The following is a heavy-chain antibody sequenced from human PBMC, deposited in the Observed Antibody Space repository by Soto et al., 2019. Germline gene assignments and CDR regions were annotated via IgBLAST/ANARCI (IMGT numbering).Heavy chain of an antibody. CDR2: MNPNSGNT. D-gene: IGHD4-17*01. Sequence: QVQLVQSGAEVKEPGASVKVSCKTSGYTFTSYDINWVRQATGQGLEWMGWMNPNSGNTGSAQKFQGRVTMTRDTSISTAYMELSCLRSEDTAVYYCARVVGAVDYWGQGTLVTVSS. CDR3: ARVVGAVDY. J-gene: IGHJ4*02. V-gene: IGHV1-8*01. CDR1: GYTFTSYD.